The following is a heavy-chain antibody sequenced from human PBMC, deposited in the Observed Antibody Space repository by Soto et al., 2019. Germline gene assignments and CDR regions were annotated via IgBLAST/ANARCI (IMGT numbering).Heavy chain of an antibody. J-gene: IGHJ5*02. CDR2: ISAYNGNT. CDR3: ARDAHRISPPLLWFGEFDQGTNWFDP. D-gene: IGHD3-10*01. V-gene: IGHV1-18*04. CDR1: GYTFTSYG. Sequence: QVQLVQSGAEVKKPGASVKVSCKASGYTFTSYGISWVRQAPGQGLEWMGWISAYNGNTNYAQKLQGRVTMTTDTSTSTAYMELRSLRSDDTAVYYCARDAHRISPPLLWFGEFDQGTNWFDPWGQGTLVTVSS.